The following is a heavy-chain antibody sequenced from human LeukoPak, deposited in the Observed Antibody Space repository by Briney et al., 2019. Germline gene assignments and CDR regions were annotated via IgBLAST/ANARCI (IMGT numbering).Heavy chain of an antibody. CDR2: IIPILGIA. Sequence: GASVTVSCKASGGTFSSYAISWVRQAPGQGLEWMGRIIPILGIANYAQKFQGRVTITADKSTSTAYMELSSLRSEDTAVYYCAGLSSSWYSRGDYWGQGTLVTVSS. D-gene: IGHD6-13*01. CDR3: AGLSSSWYSRGDY. J-gene: IGHJ4*02. V-gene: IGHV1-69*04. CDR1: GGTFSSYA.